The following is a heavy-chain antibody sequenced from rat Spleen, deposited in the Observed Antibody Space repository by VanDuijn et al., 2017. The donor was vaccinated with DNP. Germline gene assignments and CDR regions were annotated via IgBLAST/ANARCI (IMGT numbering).Heavy chain of an antibody. V-gene: IGHV5S13*01. Sequence: EVQLVESGGGLVQPGRSLKLSCAASGFTFSNYGMAWVRQAPARGLEWVASINTGGSNTYYRDSVKGRFTVSRDNAKNTQYLQMDSVRSEDMATYYCARWGYTTNYYSKWYFDLWGPGTMVTVSS. CDR2: INTGGSNT. CDR1: GFTFSNYG. D-gene: IGHD1-6*01. CDR3: ARWGYTTNYYSKWYFDL. J-gene: IGHJ1*01.